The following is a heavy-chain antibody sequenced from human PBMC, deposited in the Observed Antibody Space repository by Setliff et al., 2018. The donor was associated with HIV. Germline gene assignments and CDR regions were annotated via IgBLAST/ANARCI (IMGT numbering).Heavy chain of an antibody. CDR1: GYSISSGYY. J-gene: IGHJ3*02. D-gene: IGHD3-10*01. V-gene: IGHV4-38-2*02. Sequence: ASETLSLTCTVSGYSISSGYYWGWIRQPPGKGLEWIGSIYHSGSTYYNPSLKSRVTISVDTSKNQFSLKLSSVTAADTAVYYCAGTWMVRGVSRAFDIWGQGTMVTVSS. CDR2: IYHSGST. CDR3: AGTWMVRGVSRAFDI.